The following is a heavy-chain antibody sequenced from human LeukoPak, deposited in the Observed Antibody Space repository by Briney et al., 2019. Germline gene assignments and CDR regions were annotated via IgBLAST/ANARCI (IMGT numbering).Heavy chain of an antibody. D-gene: IGHD4-17*01. J-gene: IGHJ4*02. CDR1: GGSISGYY. CDR3: AREYGDLDY. Sequence: ETLCLTCTVSGGSISGYYWSWVWQPAGKGLEWIGSIYSSGSANYNPSLKSRVTMSVDTSNNQFSLKLTSVSAADTAVYYCAREYGDLDYWGEGTLATVSS. V-gene: IGHV4-4*07. CDR2: IYSSGSA.